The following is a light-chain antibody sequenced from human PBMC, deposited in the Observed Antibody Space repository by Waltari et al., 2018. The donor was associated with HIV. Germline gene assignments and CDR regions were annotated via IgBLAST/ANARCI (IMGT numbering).Light chain of an antibody. CDR2: GAS. Sequence: EIVMTQSPVTLSVSLGDRATLSCRASQSVSINVAWYQQKPGQAPRLLIYGASTRATGITARFSGSGSGTEFTLTISILQSEDFAVYYCQQYNNWPPWTFGQGTKVEIK. CDR3: QQYNNWPPWT. V-gene: IGKV3D-15*01. CDR1: QSVSIN. J-gene: IGKJ1*01.